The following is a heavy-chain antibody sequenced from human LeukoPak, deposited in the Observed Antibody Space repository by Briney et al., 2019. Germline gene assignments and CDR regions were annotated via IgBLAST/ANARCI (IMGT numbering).Heavy chain of an antibody. CDR1: GFIFSSYS. CDR3: TRDHNWAFDY. D-gene: IGHD1-20*01. V-gene: IGHV3-48*04. Sequence: GGSLRLSCAASGFIFSSYSMNWVRQAPGRGLEGISYIGLASGVTSYADSVKGRFAISSDTARNSLYLHMHSLRAEDTAVYYCTRDHNWAFDYWGQGALVTVSS. CDR2: IGLASGVT. J-gene: IGHJ4*02.